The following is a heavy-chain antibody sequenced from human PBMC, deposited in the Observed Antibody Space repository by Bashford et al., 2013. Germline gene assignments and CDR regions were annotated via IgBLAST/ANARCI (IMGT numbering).Heavy chain of an antibody. D-gene: IGHD2-15*01. CDR2: IFYSGST. CDR1: GGSINSYY. J-gene: IGHJ6*02. CDR3: ARDPAHCSGGSCSHDWYFYYGMDV. V-gene: IGHV4-59*12. Sequence: SETLSLTCTVSGGSINSYYWSWIRQPPGKGLEWIGYIFYSGSTNYNPSLKSRVTMSVDRSKNQFSLKLSSVTAADTAVYYCARDPAHCSGGSCSHDWYFYYGMDVWGQGTTVTVSS.